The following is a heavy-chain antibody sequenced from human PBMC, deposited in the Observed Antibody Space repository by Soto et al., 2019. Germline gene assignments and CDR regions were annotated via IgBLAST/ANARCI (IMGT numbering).Heavy chain of an antibody. D-gene: IGHD1-26*01. Sequence: QVQLVQSGAEVKKPGASVKVSCKASGYTFTTYYIHWVRQAPGQGLEWIGVIKPSGGSATYTQNFQDRVTMTRDTSTSTVTMELGSMTTDDTALYYCSRSPLLGWPQSWHFDYWGQGALVTVSS. V-gene: IGHV1-46*01. CDR3: SRSPLLGWPQSWHFDY. CDR1: GYTFTTYY. CDR2: IKPSGGSA. J-gene: IGHJ4*02.